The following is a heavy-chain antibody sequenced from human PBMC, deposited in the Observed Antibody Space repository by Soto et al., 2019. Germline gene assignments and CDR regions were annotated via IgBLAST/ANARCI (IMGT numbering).Heavy chain of an antibody. D-gene: IGHD6-19*01. CDR1: GFTFDDYA. Sequence: PGGSLRLSCAASGFTFDDYAMHWVRQAPGKGLEWVSGISWNSGSIGYADSVKGRFTISRDNAKNSLYLQMNSLRAEDTALYYCAKGLKWYSSGWGDDAFDIWGQGTMVTVS. CDR2: ISWNSGSI. J-gene: IGHJ3*02. V-gene: IGHV3-9*01. CDR3: AKGLKWYSSGWGDDAFDI.